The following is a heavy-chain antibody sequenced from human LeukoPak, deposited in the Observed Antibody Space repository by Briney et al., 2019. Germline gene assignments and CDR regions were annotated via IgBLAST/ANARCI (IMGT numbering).Heavy chain of an antibody. J-gene: IGHJ4*02. CDR2: ISGSGGST. Sequence: RSGGSLRLSCAASGFAFSSYAMSWVRQAPGKGLEWVSAISGSGGSTYYADSVKGRFTISRDNSKNTLYLQMNSLRAEDTAVYYCARESESYDSSGSTFAYWGQGTLVTVSS. CDR3: ARESESYDSSGSTFAY. D-gene: IGHD3-22*01. V-gene: IGHV3-23*01. CDR1: GFAFSSYA.